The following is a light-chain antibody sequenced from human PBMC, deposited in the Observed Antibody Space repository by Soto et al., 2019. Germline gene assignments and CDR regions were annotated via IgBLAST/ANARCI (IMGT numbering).Light chain of an antibody. J-gene: IGKJ4*01. V-gene: IGKV1-16*01. CDR3: QQCDAYPLT. Sequence: IQTTQSPSSLSASVGDKVTITCRASQGISNNLAWFQQKVGKPPKVLIYGASLQSGVPSRFSGSRSGTDFTLTISGLQPDDFATYYCQQCDAYPLTFGGGTKVEVK. CDR2: GAS. CDR1: QGISNN.